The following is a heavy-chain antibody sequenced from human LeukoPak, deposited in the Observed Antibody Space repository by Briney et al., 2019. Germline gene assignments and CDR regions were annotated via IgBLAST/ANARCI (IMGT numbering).Heavy chain of an antibody. D-gene: IGHD6-6*01. CDR1: GYTFTSYA. V-gene: IGHV1-2*02. CDR2: INPNSGGT. J-gene: IGHJ3*02. Sequence: GASVKVSCKSSGYTFTSYAIVWVRQAPGQELEWIGWINPNSGGTDYAQKFQGRVTMTRDTSISTAYMELSRLRSDDTAVYYCAREGQLEGAFDIWGQGTMVTVSS. CDR3: AREGQLEGAFDI.